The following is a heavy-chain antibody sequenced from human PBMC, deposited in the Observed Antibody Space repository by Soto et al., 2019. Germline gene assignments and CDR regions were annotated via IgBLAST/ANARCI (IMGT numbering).Heavy chain of an antibody. CDR3: ARHGGNKFDY. Sequence: QPQLQESGPGLVKPSETLSLTCTVSGGSIISDHYYWAWIRQSPGKGLEWIGNMHYSGNTYQNPSLKSRVTIFVDTSKNQFSLHLSSVTAADTAVYYCARHGGNKFDYWGQGTLVTVSS. D-gene: IGHD3-16*01. J-gene: IGHJ4*02. CDR2: MHYSGNT. V-gene: IGHV4-39*01. CDR1: GGSIISDHYY.